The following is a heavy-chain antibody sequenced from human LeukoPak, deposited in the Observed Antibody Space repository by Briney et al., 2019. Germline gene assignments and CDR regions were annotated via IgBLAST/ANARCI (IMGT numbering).Heavy chain of an antibody. CDR2: IYYSGST. J-gene: IGHJ4*02. V-gene: IGHV4-39*01. CDR3: ARTEILRFLEWLPFDY. D-gene: IGHD3-3*01. Sequence: SETLSLTCTVSGGSISSSSYYWGWTRQPPGKGLEWIGSIYYSGSTYYNPSLKSRVTISVDTSKNQFSLKLSSVTAADTAVYYCARTEILRFLEWLPFDYWGQGTLVTVSS. CDR1: GGSISSSSYY.